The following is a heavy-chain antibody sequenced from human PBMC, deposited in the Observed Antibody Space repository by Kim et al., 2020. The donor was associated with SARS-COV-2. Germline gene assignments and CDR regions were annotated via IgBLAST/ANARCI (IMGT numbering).Heavy chain of an antibody. D-gene: IGHD5-12*01. V-gene: IGHV3-21*01. CDR2: ISSSSSYI. Sequence: GGSLRLSCAASGFTFSSYSMNWVRQAPGKGLEWVSSISSSSSYIYYADSVKGRFTISRDNAKNSLYLQMNSLRAEDTAVYYCASCLIRHHRGYSGYEGVSWGQGTLVTVSS. CDR1: GFTFSSYS. CDR3: ASCLIRHHRGYSGYEGVS. J-gene: IGHJ4*02.